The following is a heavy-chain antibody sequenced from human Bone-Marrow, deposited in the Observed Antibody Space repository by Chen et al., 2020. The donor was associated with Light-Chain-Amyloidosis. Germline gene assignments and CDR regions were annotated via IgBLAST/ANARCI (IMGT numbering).Heavy chain of an antibody. J-gene: IGHJ5*02. CDR1: GGTFNSYG. V-gene: IGHV1-69*01. CDR2: INPMFGRA. CDR3: ARDETPIFGVVTYNWFDP. D-gene: IGHD3-3*01. Sequence: QVQLVQSGAEVKKPGSSVKVSCRASGGTFNSYGISWIRQAPGQGLEWMGWINPMFGRAHYAQKFQGRVTMTADESTNTAYMELSRLGSEDTAVYYCARDETPIFGVVTYNWFDPWGQGTLVTVSS.